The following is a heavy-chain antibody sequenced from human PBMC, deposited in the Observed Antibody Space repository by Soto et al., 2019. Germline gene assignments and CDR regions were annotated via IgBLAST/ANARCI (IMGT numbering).Heavy chain of an antibody. J-gene: IGHJ4*02. CDR1: GGSVSRAGYY. CDR2: MYYNGGT. D-gene: IGHD2-15*01. CDR3: ATSNGYWTGNGCYTSTFEY. V-gene: IGHV4-31*03. Sequence: QVQLQESGPGLVKPSQTLSLNCIVSGGSVSRAGYYWSWIRQRPGKGLEWIAYMYYNGGTYFNPSLKSRASISADTSNNQISLDLTSVTAADTAVYYCATSNGYWTGNGCYTSTFEYWGQGTLVTVSS.